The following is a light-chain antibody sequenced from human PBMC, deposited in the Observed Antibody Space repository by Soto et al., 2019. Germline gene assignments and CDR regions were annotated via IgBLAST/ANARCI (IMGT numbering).Light chain of an antibody. V-gene: IGLV1-40*01. CDR3: QSYDDTLSGSV. J-gene: IGLJ1*01. CDR2: ANN. Sequence: QSALTQPPSVSGAPGQRVTISCTGSGSNIGAGYDVHWYQELPGTAPKLLIYANNNRPSGVPDRFSGSKSGTSGSLTITALQAEDEADYYWQSYDDTLSGSVFGTGTKVTVL. CDR1: GSNIGAGYD.